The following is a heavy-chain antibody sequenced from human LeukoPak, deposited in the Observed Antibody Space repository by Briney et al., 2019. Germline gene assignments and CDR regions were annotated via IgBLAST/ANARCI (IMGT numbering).Heavy chain of an antibody. V-gene: IGHV1-69*06. CDR1: GGTFSSYA. CDR2: IIPIFGTA. Sequence: ASVKVSCKASGGTFSSYAISWVRQAPGQGLEWMGGIIPIFGTANYAQKFQGRVTITADKSTSTAYMELSSLRAEDTAVYYCARDRSRYCLMDYWGQGTLVTVSS. J-gene: IGHJ4*02. CDR3: ARDRSRYCLMDY. D-gene: IGHD2-15*01.